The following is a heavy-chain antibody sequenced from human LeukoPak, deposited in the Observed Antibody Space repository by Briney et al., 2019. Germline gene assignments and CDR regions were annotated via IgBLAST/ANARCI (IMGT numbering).Heavy chain of an antibody. Sequence: PGGSLRLSCAASGFTFDDYAMHWVRQAPGKGLEWVSGISWNSGSIGYADSVKGRFTISRDNAKNSLYLQMNSLRAEDTALYYCAKDSVATIDGYYYGMDVWGQGTTVTVSS. J-gene: IGHJ6*02. CDR3: AKDSVATIDGYYYGMDV. V-gene: IGHV3-9*01. CDR2: ISWNSGSI. D-gene: IGHD5-12*01. CDR1: GFTFDDYA.